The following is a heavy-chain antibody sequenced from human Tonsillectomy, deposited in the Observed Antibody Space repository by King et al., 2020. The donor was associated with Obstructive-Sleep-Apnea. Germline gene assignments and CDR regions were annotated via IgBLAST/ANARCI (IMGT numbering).Heavy chain of an antibody. D-gene: IGHD2-21*02. CDR3: ARVPVRCGGDCYFDY. J-gene: IGHJ4*01. Sequence: VQLVQSGGGVVQPGRSLRLSCAASGFTFSSYAMHWVRQAPGKGLEWVAVISYDGSNKYYADSVKGRFTISRDNSKNTLYLQMNSLRAEDTAVYYCARVPVRCGGDCYFDYWGHGTLVTVSS. CDR1: GFTFSSYA. CDR2: ISYDGSNK. V-gene: IGHV3-30-3*01.